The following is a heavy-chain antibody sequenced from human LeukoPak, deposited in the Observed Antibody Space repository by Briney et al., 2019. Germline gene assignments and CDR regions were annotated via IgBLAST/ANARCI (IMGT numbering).Heavy chain of an antibody. J-gene: IGHJ4*02. CDR2: IYYSGST. CDR1: GGSISSSSYY. CDR3: ASLTGVDY. Sequence: PSETLSLTCTVSGGSISSSSYYWGWLRPPPGKGLEWIGSIYYSGSTYYNPSLKSRVTISVDTSKNQFSLKLSSVTAADTAVYYCASLTGVDYWGQGTLVTVSS. D-gene: IGHD7-27*01. V-gene: IGHV4-39*01.